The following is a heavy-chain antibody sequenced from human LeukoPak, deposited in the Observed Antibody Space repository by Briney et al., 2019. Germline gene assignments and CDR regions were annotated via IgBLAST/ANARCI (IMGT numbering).Heavy chain of an antibody. Sequence: PSETLSLTCTVSGGSISSYYWSWIRQPPGKGLEWIGYIYYSGSTNYNPSLKSRVTISVDTSKNQFSLKLSSVTAADTAVYYCARQATPSLPERDTSAYNPFDFRGQGILVTVSS. CDR2: IYYSGST. D-gene: IGHD3-22*01. CDR1: GGSISSYY. J-gene: IGHJ4*02. CDR3: ARQATPSLPERDTSAYNPFDF. V-gene: IGHV4-59*08.